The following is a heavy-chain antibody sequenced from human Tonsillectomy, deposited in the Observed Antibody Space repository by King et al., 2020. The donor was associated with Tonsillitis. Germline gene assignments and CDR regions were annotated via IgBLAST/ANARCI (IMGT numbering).Heavy chain of an antibody. CDR2: INPADSQS. Sequence: QLVQSGVEVKEPGESLKISCTGSGYNFANYWIVWVRQLPGKGLEWVWIINPADSQSIYSPSFQGHVTISADMSTSVAYLQWDRLKTSDTATYYCGRPQGRWMPRDEGFDIWGQGTMVTVSS. CDR3: GRPQGRWMPRDEGFDI. CDR1: GYNFANYW. J-gene: IGHJ3*02. V-gene: IGHV5-51*01. D-gene: IGHD2-2*01.